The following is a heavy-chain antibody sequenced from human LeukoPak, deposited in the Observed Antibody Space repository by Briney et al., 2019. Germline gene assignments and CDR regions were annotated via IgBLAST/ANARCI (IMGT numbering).Heavy chain of an antibody. J-gene: IGHJ6*02. Sequence: PSETLSLTCTVSGGSISSYYWSWIRQPPGKGLEWIGYIYYSGSTYYNPSLKSRVTISVDTSKNQFSLKLSSVTAADTAVYYCARGISRGATVLGEDVWGQGTTVTVSS. CDR2: IYYSGST. CDR3: ARGISRGATVLGEDV. V-gene: IGHV4-59*12. CDR1: GGSISSYY. D-gene: IGHD1-26*01.